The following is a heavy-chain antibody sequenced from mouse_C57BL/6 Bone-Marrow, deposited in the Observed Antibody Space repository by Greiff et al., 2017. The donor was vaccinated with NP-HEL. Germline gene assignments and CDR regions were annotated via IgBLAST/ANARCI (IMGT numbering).Heavy chain of an antibody. V-gene: IGHV1-81*01. J-gene: IGHJ2*01. CDR1: GYTFTSYG. CDR2: IYPRSGNT. D-gene: IGHD1-1*01. CDR3: ARQRTYGSSYGFDY. Sequence: VQLQESGAELARPGASVKLSCKASGYTFTSYGISWVKQRTGQGLEWIGEIYPRSGNTYYNEKFKGKATLTADKSSSTAYMELRSLTSEDSAVYFCARQRTYGSSYGFDYWGQGTTLTVSS.